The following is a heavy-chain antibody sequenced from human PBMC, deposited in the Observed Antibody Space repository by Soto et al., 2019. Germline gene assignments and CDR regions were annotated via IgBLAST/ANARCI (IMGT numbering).Heavy chain of an antibody. V-gene: IGHV3-11*06. CDR2: ISSSSSYT. J-gene: IGHJ3*02. CDR3: ASEMRSYGFQNDAFDI. D-gene: IGHD5-18*01. CDR1: GFTFSDYY. Sequence: GGSLRLSCAASGFTFSDYYMSWIRQAPGKGLEWVSYISSSSSYTNYADSVKGRFTISRDNAKNSLYLQMNSLRAEDTALYYCASEMRSYGFQNDAFDIWGQGTMVTVSS.